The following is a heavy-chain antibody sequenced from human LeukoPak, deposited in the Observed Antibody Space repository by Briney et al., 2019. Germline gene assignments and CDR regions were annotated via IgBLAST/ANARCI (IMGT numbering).Heavy chain of an antibody. CDR1: GGTFSSYA. CDR2: IIPIFGTA. D-gene: IGHD3-10*01. CDR3: ASSPLSYYGSGSYYNVVDY. V-gene: IGHV1-69*05. J-gene: IGHJ4*02. Sequence: SVKVSCKASGGTFSSYAVSWVRQAPGQGLEWMGGIIPIFGTANYAQKFQGRVTITTDESTSTAYMELSSLRSEDTAVYYCASSPLSYYGSGSYYNVVDYWGQGTLVTASS.